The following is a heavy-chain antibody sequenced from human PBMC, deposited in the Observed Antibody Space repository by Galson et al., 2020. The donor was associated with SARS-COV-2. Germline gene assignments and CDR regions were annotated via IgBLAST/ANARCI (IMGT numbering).Heavy chain of an antibody. Sequence: SETLSLTCTVSGGSISRSYWSWFRQSPGKGLEWIGYINHVGSTLYHPSLKSRVFMSVDTSKKRFSLELSSVTAADTAVYYCSGDGSGSQYFDDNLFDPWGQGILVTGSP. CDR2: INHVGST. V-gene: IGHV4-59*01. CDR3: SGDGSGSQYFDDNLFDP. CDR1: GGSISRSY. D-gene: IGHD3-10*01. J-gene: IGHJ5*01.